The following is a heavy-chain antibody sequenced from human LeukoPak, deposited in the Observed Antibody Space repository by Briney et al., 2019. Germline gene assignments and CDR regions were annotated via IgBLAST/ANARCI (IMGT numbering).Heavy chain of an antibody. D-gene: IGHD5-24*01. CDR2: IYYSGST. V-gene: IGHV4-39*01. CDR3: ARLEMATITY. J-gene: IGHJ4*02. Sequence: CIGSIYYSGSTYYNPSLKSRVTISVDTSKNQFSLKLSSVTAADTAVYYCARLEMATITYWGQGTLVTVSS.